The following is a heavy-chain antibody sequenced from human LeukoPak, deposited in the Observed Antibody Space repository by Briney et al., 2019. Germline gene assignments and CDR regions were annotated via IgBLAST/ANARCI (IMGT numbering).Heavy chain of an antibody. Sequence: GGSPRLSCAASGFTFDDYGMSWVRQAPGKGLEWVSGINWNGGSTGYADSVKGRFTISRDNAKNSLYLQMNSLRAEDTALYYCAREKYYYDSSGYYPYYFDYWGQGTLVTVSS. CDR3: AREKYYYDSSGYYPYYFDY. J-gene: IGHJ4*02. CDR1: GFTFDDYG. V-gene: IGHV3-20*04. CDR2: INWNGGST. D-gene: IGHD3-22*01.